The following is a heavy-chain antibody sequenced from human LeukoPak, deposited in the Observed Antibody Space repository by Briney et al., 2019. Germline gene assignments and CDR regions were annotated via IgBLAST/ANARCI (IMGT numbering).Heavy chain of an antibody. CDR1: GFTFSNYV. CDR2: ISGSGDST. CDR3: AVSGRYYGY. V-gene: IGHV3-23*01. D-gene: IGHD1-26*01. J-gene: IGHJ4*02. Sequence: GGSLRLSCAASGFTFSNYVMSWVRQAPGKGLEWVSGISGSGDSTYYADSVKGRLTISRDNSKNTLSLQMNSLRGEDTAIYYCAVSGRYYGYWGQGTLVTVSS.